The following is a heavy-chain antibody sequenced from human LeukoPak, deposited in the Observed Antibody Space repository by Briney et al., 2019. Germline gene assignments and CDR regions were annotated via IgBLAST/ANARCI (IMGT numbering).Heavy chain of an antibody. J-gene: IGHJ4*02. Sequence: GGSLRLSCAASGFTFSSYAMSWVRQAPGKGLEWVSAISGSGGSTYYADSVKGRFTISRDNSKNTLYLQMNSLRAEDTAAYYCAKALNYYDSSGYGYWGQGTLVTVSS. CDR1: GFTFSSYA. CDR2: ISGSGGST. D-gene: IGHD3-22*01. CDR3: AKALNYYDSSGYGY. V-gene: IGHV3-23*01.